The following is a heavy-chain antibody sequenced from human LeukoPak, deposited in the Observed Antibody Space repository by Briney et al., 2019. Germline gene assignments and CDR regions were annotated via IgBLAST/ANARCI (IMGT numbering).Heavy chain of an antibody. CDR2: IYYSGST. CDR1: GGSISSSGYY. CDR3: AREDCSGGSCSLDY. J-gene: IGHJ4*02. V-gene: IGHV4-39*07. D-gene: IGHD2-15*01. Sequence: SETLSLTCTVSGGSISSSGYYWGWSRQPPGKGLEWIGSIYYSGSTQYNPSLKSRVTISVDTSKNQFSLKLRSVTAADTAVYYCAREDCSGGSCSLDYWGQGTLVTVSS.